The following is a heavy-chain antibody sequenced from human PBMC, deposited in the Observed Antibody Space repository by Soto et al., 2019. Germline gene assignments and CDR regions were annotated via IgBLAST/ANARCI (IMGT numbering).Heavy chain of an antibody. Sequence: PGGSLRLSCASSVFTFKNYAFHCVRHSPGKCLEWVAVISFDGDKTYYAESVKGRFTISRDNFKNTLSLQMNNLRLEDAGVYFCAREDDYNYRYFNYGLEVWGQGTTVTVSS. V-gene: IGHV3-30*03. CDR2: ISFDGDKT. J-gene: IGHJ6*02. CDR1: VFTFKNYA. CDR3: AREDDYNYRYFNYGLEV. D-gene: IGHD5-12*01.